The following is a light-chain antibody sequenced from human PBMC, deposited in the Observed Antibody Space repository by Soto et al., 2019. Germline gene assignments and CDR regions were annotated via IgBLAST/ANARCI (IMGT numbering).Light chain of an antibody. Sequence: ELLSTRSPATLSVCPGERATLSCRASQSVSGKLSWYQQKPGQAPRLLIYDASTRATGITARLSGSGSGTEITLTISSLQSEDFAVYYCQQSNNWPWTFGQGTKVDIK. CDR3: QQSNNWPWT. CDR1: QSVSGK. CDR2: DAS. V-gene: IGKV3-15*01. J-gene: IGKJ1*01.